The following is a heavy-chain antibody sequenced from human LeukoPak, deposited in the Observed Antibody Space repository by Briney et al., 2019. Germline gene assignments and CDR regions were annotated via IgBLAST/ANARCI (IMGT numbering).Heavy chain of an antibody. Sequence: PSETLSLTCTVSGGSISSYYWSWIRQPPGKGLEWIGYIYYSGSTNYNPSLKSRVTMSVDTSKNQFSLKLSSVTAADTAVYYCARDSGPYGMDVWGKGTTVTVSS. J-gene: IGHJ6*04. V-gene: IGHV4-59*01. CDR2: IYYSGST. D-gene: IGHD5-12*01. CDR1: GGSISSYY. CDR3: ARDSGPYGMDV.